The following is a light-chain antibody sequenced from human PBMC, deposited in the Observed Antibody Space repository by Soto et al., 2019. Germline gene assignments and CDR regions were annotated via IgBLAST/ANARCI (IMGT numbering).Light chain of an antibody. J-gene: IGKJ4*01. V-gene: IGKV3-20*01. CDR2: GAS. CDR3: QHYGSLVLT. CDR1: QSVSSTY. Sequence: EIVLTQSPGTLSLPPGERATLSCRASQSVSSTYLAWYQQKPGQAPRLLIYGASSRATGIPDRFSGSGSGTDFTLTISRLEPEDFAVYYCQHYGSLVLTFGGGTKVEIK.